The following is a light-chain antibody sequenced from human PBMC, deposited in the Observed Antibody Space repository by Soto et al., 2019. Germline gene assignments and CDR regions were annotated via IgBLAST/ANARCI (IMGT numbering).Light chain of an antibody. CDR3: HQCLSSRT. CDR2: AAS. J-gene: IGKJ1*01. Sequence: EIVLTQSPGTLSLSPGERATLSCRASQSVSSSYLAWYQQKPGQAPRLLIYAASSRATGIPDGFSGSGSGTDFTLTISKLEPEDFAVYYCHQCLSSRTFGQGTKVDIK. CDR1: QSVSSSY. V-gene: IGKV3-20*01.